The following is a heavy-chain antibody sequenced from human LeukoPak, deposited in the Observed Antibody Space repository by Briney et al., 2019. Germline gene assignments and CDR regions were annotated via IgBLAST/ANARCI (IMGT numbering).Heavy chain of an antibody. V-gene: IGHV4-34*01. CDR2: INHSGST. J-gene: IGHJ4*02. D-gene: IGHD3-10*01. Sequence: PSETLSLTCAVSGGSFSGYYWSWVRQPPGKGLEWIGEINHSGSTNYNPSLKSRVTIPVDTSKNQFSLKLSSVTAADTAVYYCARAFLWFGELFPRRGSFDYWGQGTLVTVSS. CDR3: ARAFLWFGELFPRRGSFDY. CDR1: GGSFSGYY.